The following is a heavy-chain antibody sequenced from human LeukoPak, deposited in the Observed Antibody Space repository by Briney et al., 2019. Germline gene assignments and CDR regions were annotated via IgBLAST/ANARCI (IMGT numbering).Heavy chain of an antibody. J-gene: IGHJ4*02. CDR2: IKEDGSEK. D-gene: IGHD1-20*01. CDR3: ARAPGMTALDY. Sequence: GGSLRLSCAASRFTISNYWMSWVRQAPGKGLEWVANIKEDGSEKHYVDSVKGRFTISRDNAKNSLYLQMNSLRAEDTAVYYCARAPGMTALDYWGQGTLVTVSS. V-gene: IGHV3-7*05. CDR1: RFTISNYW.